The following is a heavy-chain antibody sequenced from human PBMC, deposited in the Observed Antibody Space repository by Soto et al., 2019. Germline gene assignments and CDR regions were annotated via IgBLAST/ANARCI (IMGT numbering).Heavy chain of an antibody. Sequence: PGGSLRLSCAASGFTFSNYWMSWVRQAPEKGLEWVANINQDGSGRNYVDSVKGRFTISRDNPKNSLYLQMNSLRVEDTAVYYCARGPYWGRGTQVTVSS. CDR1: GFTFSNYW. V-gene: IGHV3-7*01. J-gene: IGHJ4*02. CDR3: ARGPY. CDR2: INQDGSGR.